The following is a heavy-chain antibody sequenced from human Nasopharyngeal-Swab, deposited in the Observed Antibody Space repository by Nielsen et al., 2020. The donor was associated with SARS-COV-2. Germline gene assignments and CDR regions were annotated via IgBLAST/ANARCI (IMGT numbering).Heavy chain of an antibody. CDR1: GGSISSGGYY. D-gene: IGHD3-3*01. CDR2: IYYSGST. J-gene: IGHJ4*02. V-gene: IGHV4-31*03. Sequence: SETLSLTCTVSGGSISSGGYYWSWIRQHPGKGLEWIGYIYYSGSTSYNPSLKSRVTISVDTSKNQFSLKLSSVTAADTAVYYCARRRRVVWSGYYYYFDYWGQGTLVTVSS. CDR3: ARRRRVVWSGYYYYFDY.